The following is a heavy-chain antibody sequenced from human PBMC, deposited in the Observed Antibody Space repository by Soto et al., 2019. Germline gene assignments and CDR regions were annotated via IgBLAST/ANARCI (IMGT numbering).Heavy chain of an antibody. Sequence: QITLKESGPTLVKPTQTLTLTCSFSGFSLSTTGVGVGWIRQSPGKALEWLAIIYWDNDKRYSPSLKSRVTITKDTSKHQVVLTVTNMDPVDTGTYYCARSLWFGELHWGQGALVTVSS. CDR3: ARSLWFGELH. V-gene: IGHV2-5*02. CDR1: GFSLSTTGVG. CDR2: IYWDNDK. D-gene: IGHD3-10*01. J-gene: IGHJ4*02.